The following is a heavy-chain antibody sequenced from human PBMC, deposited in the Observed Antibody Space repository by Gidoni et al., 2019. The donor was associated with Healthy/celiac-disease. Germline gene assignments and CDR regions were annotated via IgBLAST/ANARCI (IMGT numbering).Heavy chain of an antibody. D-gene: IGHD3-9*01. V-gene: IGHV3-66*01. J-gene: IGHJ5*02. Sequence: EVQLVESGGGLVQPGGSLRLSCAASGFTVSCHYMSWVRQASGKGLEWVSVIYSGGSTYDADSVKGRFTISRDNSKNTLYLQMNSLRAEDTAVYYCASGPVLRYFDWLPYAGWFDPWGQGTLVTVSS. CDR3: ASGPVLRYFDWLPYAGWFDP. CDR2: IYSGGST. CDR1: GFTVSCHY.